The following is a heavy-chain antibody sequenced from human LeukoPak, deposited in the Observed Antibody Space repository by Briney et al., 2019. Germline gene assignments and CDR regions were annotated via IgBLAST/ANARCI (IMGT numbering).Heavy chain of an antibody. V-gene: IGHV3-21*01. CDR1: GFTFSNYA. Sequence: GGSLRLSCAASGFTFSNYAMHWVRQAPGKGLEWVSSISSSSGFIYYADSVKGRFTISRDNFKNTLYLQMNSLRAEDTAVYYCARARTGSHDAFDIWGQGTMVTVSS. J-gene: IGHJ3*02. CDR3: ARARTGSHDAFDI. CDR2: ISSSSGFI. D-gene: IGHD3-10*01.